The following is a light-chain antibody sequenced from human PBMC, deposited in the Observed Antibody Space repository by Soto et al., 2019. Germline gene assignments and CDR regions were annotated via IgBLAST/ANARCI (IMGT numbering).Light chain of an antibody. Sequence: DIQMTQSPSSLSASIGDRITITCRASQGISNYVAWYQQKPGKVPKLLIYAASTLHSGVPSRFSGSGSGTDFPLTISSMQHEDVAKYYCQKCDSAPFTFGPGTKVDIK. J-gene: IGKJ3*01. CDR2: AAS. CDR3: QKCDSAPFT. CDR1: QGISNY. V-gene: IGKV1-27*01.